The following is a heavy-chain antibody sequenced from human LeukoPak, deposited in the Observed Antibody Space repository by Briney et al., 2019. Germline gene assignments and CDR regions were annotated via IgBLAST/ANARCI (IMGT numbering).Heavy chain of an antibody. V-gene: IGHV3-11*06. CDR3: ARDRLKDAAAGTSFLFVY. CDR1: GFTFSDYY. Sequence: GGSLRLSCAASGFTFSDYYMSWIRQAPGKGLEWLSYISSSSSYTNYADSVKGRFTISRDNAKNSLYLQMNSLRAEDTAVYYCARDRLKDAAAGTSFLFVYWGQGTLVTVSS. J-gene: IGHJ4*02. CDR2: ISSSSSYT. D-gene: IGHD6-13*01.